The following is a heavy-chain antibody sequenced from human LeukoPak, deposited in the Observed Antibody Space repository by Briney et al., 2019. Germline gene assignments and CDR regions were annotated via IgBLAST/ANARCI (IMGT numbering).Heavy chain of an antibody. J-gene: IGHJ6*03. CDR2: IYSGGST. Sequence: GGSLRLSCAASGFTVSSNYMSWVRQAPGKGLEWVSVIYSGGSTYYADSVKGRFTISRDNSKNTLYLQMNSLRSEDTAVYYCARDPEHYYGSGSYSRYYYMDVWGKGTTVTISS. V-gene: IGHV3-53*05. CDR3: ARDPEHYYGSGSYSRYYYMDV. CDR1: GFTVSSNY. D-gene: IGHD3-10*01.